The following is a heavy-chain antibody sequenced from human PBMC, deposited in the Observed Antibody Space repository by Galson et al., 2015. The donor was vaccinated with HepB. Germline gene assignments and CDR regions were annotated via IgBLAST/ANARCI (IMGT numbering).Heavy chain of an antibody. CDR3: ARWAYIGSCFDY. CDR1: GFTFSSYS. V-gene: IGHV3-21*01. Sequence: SLRLSCAASGFTFSSYSMNWVRQAPGKGLEWVSSISSSSSYIYYADSVKGRFTISRDKAKNSLYLQMNSLRAEDTAVYYCARWAYIGSCFDYWGQGTLVTVSS. J-gene: IGHJ4*02. D-gene: IGHD1-26*01. CDR2: ISSSSSYI.